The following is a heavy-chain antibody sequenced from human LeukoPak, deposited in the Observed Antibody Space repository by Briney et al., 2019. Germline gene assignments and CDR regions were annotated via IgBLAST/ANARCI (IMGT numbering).Heavy chain of an antibody. J-gene: IGHJ1*01. CDR3: ATSGSGWREGFQH. Sequence: SVKVSCKVSGYTLTELSMHWVRQAPGKGLEWMGGFDTEDGETIYAQKFQGRVTMTEDTSTDTAYMELSSLRSEDTAVYYCATSGSGWREGFQHWGQGTLVAVSS. CDR1: GYTLTELS. D-gene: IGHD6-19*01. V-gene: IGHV1-24*01. CDR2: FDTEDGET.